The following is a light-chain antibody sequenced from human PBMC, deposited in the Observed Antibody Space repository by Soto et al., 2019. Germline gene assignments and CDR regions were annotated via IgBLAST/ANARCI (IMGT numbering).Light chain of an antibody. CDR2: DAS. CDR1: QSVSSY. CDR3: QHDDSARWT. V-gene: IGKV3-20*01. J-gene: IGKJ1*01. Sequence: EILVTHFPASLSLSHRPRATLSYRASQSVSSYLAWYQQRPGQAPRLLIYDASRRATGIPDRFSGSGSGTDFSLTISRLEPEDFAVYYCQHDDSARWTFGLGTKVDIK.